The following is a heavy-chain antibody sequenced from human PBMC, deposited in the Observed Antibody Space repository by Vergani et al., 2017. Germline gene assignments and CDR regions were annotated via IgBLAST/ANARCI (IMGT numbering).Heavy chain of an antibody. CDR1: RFTFRIYG. Sequence: QVQLVESGGGVVQPGGSLRLSCIASRFTFRIYGMHWVRQAPGKGLEWVACIRYDGTKRFYGDSVKGRFTIARDNSQTTVFLQMNSLRADDSAVYYCTKARQYDRDNFHDSWGQGALVTVAS. CDR2: IRYDGTKR. J-gene: IGHJ5*01. V-gene: IGHV3-30*02. D-gene: IGHD3-22*01. CDR3: TKARQYDRDNFHDS.